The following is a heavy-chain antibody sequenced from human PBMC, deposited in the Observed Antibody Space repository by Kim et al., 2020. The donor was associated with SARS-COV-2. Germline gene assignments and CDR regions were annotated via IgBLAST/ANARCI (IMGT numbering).Heavy chain of an antibody. CDR3: AGRLVTAIPVDY. V-gene: IGHV4-39*01. CDR2: IYYSGST. Sequence: SETLSLTCTVSGGSISSSSYYWGWIRQPPGKGLEWIGSIYYSGSTYYNPSLKSRVTISVDTSKNQFSLKLSSVTAADTAVYYCAGRLVTAIPVDYWGQGTLVTVSS. CDR1: GGSISSSSYY. D-gene: IGHD2-21*02. J-gene: IGHJ4*02.